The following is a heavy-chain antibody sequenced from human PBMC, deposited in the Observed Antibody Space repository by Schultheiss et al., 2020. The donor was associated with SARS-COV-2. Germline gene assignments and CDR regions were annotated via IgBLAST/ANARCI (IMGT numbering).Heavy chain of an antibody. Sequence: SQTLSLTCAVSGGSIDSVDYFWSWVRQPPEKGLEWIGYIFYSGSTYYNPSLKSRLSISVDTSKNQFSLKLSSVTAADTAVYYCARDQGAAAGSDAFDIWGQGTMVTVSS. V-gene: IGHV4-30-4*01. D-gene: IGHD6-13*01. CDR3: ARDQGAAAGSDAFDI. CDR2: IFYSGST. J-gene: IGHJ3*02. CDR1: GGSIDSVDYF.